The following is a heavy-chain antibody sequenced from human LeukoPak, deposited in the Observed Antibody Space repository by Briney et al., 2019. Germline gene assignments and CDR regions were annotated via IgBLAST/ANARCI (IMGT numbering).Heavy chain of an antibody. Sequence: PGGSLRLSCAASGFTFSSYAMSWVRQAPGKGLEWVSAISGSGGSTYYADSVKGRFTISRDNAKNSLYLQMNSLRAEDTAVYYCASDWVVPAAMEDYWGQGTLVTVSS. J-gene: IGHJ4*02. V-gene: IGHV3-23*01. CDR3: ASDWVVPAAMEDY. CDR2: ISGSGGST. D-gene: IGHD2-2*01. CDR1: GFTFSSYA.